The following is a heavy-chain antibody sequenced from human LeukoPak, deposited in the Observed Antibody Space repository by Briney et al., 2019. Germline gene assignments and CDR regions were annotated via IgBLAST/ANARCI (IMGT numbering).Heavy chain of an antibody. CDR2: ISYDGSNK. CDR3: ARGPRSGSGYYFDY. J-gene: IGHJ4*02. CDR1: GFTFSSYA. V-gene: IGHV3-30*04. D-gene: IGHD3-22*01. Sequence: GGSLRLSCAASGFTFSSYAMHWVRQAPGKGLEWVAVISYDGSNKYCADSVKGRFTISRDNSKNTLYLQMSSLRAEDTAVYYCARGPRSGSGYYFDYWGQGTLVTVSS.